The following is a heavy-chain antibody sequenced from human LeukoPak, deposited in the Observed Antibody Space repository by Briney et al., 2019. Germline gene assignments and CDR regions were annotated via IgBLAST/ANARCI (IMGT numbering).Heavy chain of an antibody. CDR3: ARDKGHFDVDY. Sequence: SETLSLTCTVSGGSISSSGYYRGWIRQPPGKGLEWIGSIYYSGNTYYIPSLNSRLTISQDTSNNQFSLTLSSVTAADTAIYYCARDKGHFDVDYWGQGILVTVSS. V-gene: IGHV4-39*07. CDR2: IYYSGNT. J-gene: IGHJ4*02. D-gene: IGHD3-9*01. CDR1: GGSISSSGYY.